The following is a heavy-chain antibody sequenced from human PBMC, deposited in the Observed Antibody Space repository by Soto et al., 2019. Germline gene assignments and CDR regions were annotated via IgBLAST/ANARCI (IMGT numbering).Heavy chain of an antibody. J-gene: IGHJ4*02. CDR1: GFTFSNYA. D-gene: IGHD3-16*01. Sequence: GSLRLSCVGSGFTFSNYAMSWLRQVPGKGPEWVSVLSNGGSTAYHADSVKGRFTISRDNSKNTVYLQMDSLRAEDTAVYYCAKSLNHGCRTINCYGGLDHWGQGTLVTVSS. CDR3: AKSLNHGCRTINCYGGLDH. CDR2: LSNGGSTA. V-gene: IGHV3-23*01.